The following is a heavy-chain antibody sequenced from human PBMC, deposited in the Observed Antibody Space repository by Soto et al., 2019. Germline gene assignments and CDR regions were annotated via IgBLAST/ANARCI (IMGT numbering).Heavy chain of an antibody. Sequence: SETLSLTCAVSGGSISSSNWWSWVRQPPGKGLEWIGYIYYSGSTNYNPSLKSRVTISVDTSKNQFSLKLSSATAADTAVYYCERSASDKAMVTHYYYGMDVWGQGTTVTVSS. V-gene: IGHV4-4*02. CDR1: GGSISSSNW. D-gene: IGHD5-18*01. J-gene: IGHJ6*02. CDR2: IYYSGST. CDR3: ERSASDKAMVTHYYYGMDV.